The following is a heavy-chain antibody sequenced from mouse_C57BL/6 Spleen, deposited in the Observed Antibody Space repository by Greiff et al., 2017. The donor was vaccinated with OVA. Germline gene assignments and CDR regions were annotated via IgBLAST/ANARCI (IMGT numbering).Heavy chain of an antibody. J-gene: IGHJ4*01. V-gene: IGHV5-17*01. CDR3: ARPGLDYDVEVPYYYAMDD. D-gene: IGHD2-4*01. CDR1: GFTFSDYG. Sequence: EVQLVESGGGLVKPGGSLKLSCAASGFTFSDYGMHWVRQAPEKGLEWVAYISSGSSTIYYADTVKGRFTISRDNAKNTLFLQMTSLRSEDTAMDYCARPGLDYDVEVPYYYAMDDWGQGTSVTVSS. CDR2: ISSGSSTI.